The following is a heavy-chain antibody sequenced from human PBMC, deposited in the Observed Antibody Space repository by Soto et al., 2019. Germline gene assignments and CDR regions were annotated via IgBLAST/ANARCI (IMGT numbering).Heavy chain of an antibody. CDR3: ERGYCSRSICNSSTQTSG. CDR1: GYTFTNYA. J-gene: IGHJ4*02. CDR2: IAAKGNT. Sequence: QVHLVQSGAEVKKPGASVRLSCKASGYTFTNYAIHWVRLAPGHSLEWMGGIAAKGNTRYSQTFQGRVTITRDTSASAAYMGLSRLRSEDTAVYYCERGYCSRSICNSSTQTSGWGQGPLVTVSS. D-gene: IGHD2-15*01. V-gene: IGHV1-3*01.